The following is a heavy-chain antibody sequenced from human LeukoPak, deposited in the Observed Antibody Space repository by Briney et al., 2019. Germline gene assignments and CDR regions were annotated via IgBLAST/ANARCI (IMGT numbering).Heavy chain of an antibody. CDR1: GGSFSGYY. D-gene: IGHD3-22*01. CDR3: ARHKITMIVVVITPGAFDI. J-gene: IGHJ3*02. Sequence: SETLSLTCAVYGGSFSGYYWSWIRQPPGKGLEWIGEINHSGSTNYNPSLKSRVTISVDTSKNQFSLKLSSVTAADTAVYYCARHKITMIVVVITPGAFDIWGQGTMVTVSS. CDR2: INHSGST. V-gene: IGHV4-34*01.